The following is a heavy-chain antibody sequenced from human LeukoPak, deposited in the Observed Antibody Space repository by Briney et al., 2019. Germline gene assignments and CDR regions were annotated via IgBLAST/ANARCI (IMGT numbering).Heavy chain of an antibody. D-gene: IGHD6-13*01. Sequence: PSETLSLTCAVYGGSFSGYYWSWIRQPPGKGLEWIGEINHSGSTNYNPSLKNRVTISVDTSKNQFSLKLSSVTAADTAVYYCARVRKQQLVRYYMDVWGKGTTVTVSS. CDR1: GGSFSGYY. J-gene: IGHJ6*03. CDR2: INHSGST. V-gene: IGHV4-34*01. CDR3: ARVRKQQLVRYYMDV.